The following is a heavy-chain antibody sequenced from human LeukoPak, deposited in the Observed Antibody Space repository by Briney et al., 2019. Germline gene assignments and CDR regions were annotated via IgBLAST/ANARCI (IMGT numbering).Heavy chain of an antibody. CDR1: GGSLSGYY. CDR2: IYYSGST. D-gene: IGHD4-23*01. V-gene: IGHV4-59*01. J-gene: IGHJ4*02. Sequence: SETLSLTCGVYGGSLSGYYWSWIRQPPGKGLEWIGYIYYSGSTNYNPSLKSRVTISVDTSKNQFSLKLSSVTAADTAVYYCARGQTTVVTPFDYWGQGILVTVSS. CDR3: ARGQTTVVTPFDY.